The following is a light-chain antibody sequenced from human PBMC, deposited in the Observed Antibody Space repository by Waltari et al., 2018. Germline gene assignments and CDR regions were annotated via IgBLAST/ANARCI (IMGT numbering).Light chain of an antibody. J-gene: IGKJ4*01. V-gene: IGKV3-15*01. CDR1: QSVSSN. CDR2: GAS. CDR3: QQYKNWPALT. Sequence: EIVMTQSPATLSVSPGERATLSCRASQSVSSNLAWYQQKPGQAPRLLIYGASNRATGGPARFSGSGSGTEFTLTISSMQSEDFAVYYCQQYKNWPALTFGGGTKVEIK.